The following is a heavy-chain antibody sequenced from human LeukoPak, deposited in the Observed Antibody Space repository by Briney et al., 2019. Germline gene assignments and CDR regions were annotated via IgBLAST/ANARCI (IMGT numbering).Heavy chain of an antibody. CDR1: GFTFSGYG. Sequence: GGSLRLSCATSGFTFSGYGMHWVRQAPGKGLEWVTVIWSGGSNKYYADSVKGRFTISRDNSKNTLYLQMNSLRAEDTAVYYCARGYYAGRGHHFEYWGQGTLVTVSS. CDR3: ARGYYAGRGHHFEY. CDR2: IWSGGSNK. J-gene: IGHJ4*02. D-gene: IGHD3-22*01. V-gene: IGHV3-33*01.